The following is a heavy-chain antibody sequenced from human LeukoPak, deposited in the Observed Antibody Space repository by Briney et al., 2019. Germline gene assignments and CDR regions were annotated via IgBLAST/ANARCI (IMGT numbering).Heavy chain of an antibody. D-gene: IGHD3-10*01. CDR1: GDSISSYY. CDR3: ARDRGDPNWFDP. Sequence: SETLSLTCNVSGDSISSYYWSWIRQPPGKGLEWIGYISNSGSTNYNPSLKSRVTISVDTSKNQFSLKLRSVTAADTAVYYCARDRGDPNWFDPWGQGTLVTVSS. V-gene: IGHV4-59*01. J-gene: IGHJ5*02. CDR2: ISNSGST.